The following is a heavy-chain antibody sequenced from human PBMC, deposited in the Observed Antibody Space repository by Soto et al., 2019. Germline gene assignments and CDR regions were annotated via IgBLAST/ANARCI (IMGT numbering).Heavy chain of an antibody. V-gene: IGHV3-21*01. Sequence: AGSLRLSCAASGFTFRSFTMNWVRQAPGKGLEWVSTISSNSAYIYYTDALRGRFTISRDNAKNSLHLQMNSLRAEDTAVYYCTRDASRDSSARGWFDPWGPVTLFTVSS. D-gene: IGHD6-13*01. CDR1: GFTFRSFT. CDR3: TRDASRDSSARGWFDP. J-gene: IGHJ5*02. CDR2: ISSNSAYI.